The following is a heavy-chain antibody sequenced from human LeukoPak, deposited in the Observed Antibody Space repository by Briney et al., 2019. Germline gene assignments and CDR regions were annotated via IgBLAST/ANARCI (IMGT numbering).Heavy chain of an antibody. J-gene: IGHJ6*02. CDR2: IYYSGSY. Sequence: SETLSLTCTVSGDSISRYFWSWIRQPPGKALEWIGYIYYSGSYNYNPSLKSRVTISVDTSKNQFSLKLSSVTAADTAVYYCARHADSTVAGTVYYYYYYGMDVWGQGTTVTVSS. D-gene: IGHD6-19*01. CDR1: GDSISRYF. V-gene: IGHV4-59*08. CDR3: ARHADSTVAGTVYYYYYYGMDV.